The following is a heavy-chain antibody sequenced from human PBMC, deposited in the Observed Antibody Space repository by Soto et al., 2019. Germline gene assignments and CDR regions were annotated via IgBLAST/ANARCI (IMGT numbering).Heavy chain of an antibody. CDR2: IYHSGST. V-gene: IGHV4-30-2*01. Sequence: PSETLSLTCAVSGGSISSGGYSWSWIRQPPGKGLEWIGYIYHSGSTYYNPSLKSRVTISVDRSKNQFSLKLSSVTAADTAVYYCAKSPARGDYETLGAFGIWGQGTMVTVSS. D-gene: IGHD4-17*01. CDR3: AKSPARGDYETLGAFGI. J-gene: IGHJ3*02. CDR1: GGSISSGGYS.